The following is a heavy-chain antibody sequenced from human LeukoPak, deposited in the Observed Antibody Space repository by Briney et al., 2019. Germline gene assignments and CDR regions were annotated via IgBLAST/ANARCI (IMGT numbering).Heavy chain of an antibody. V-gene: IGHV3-30-3*01. CDR2: ISYDGSNK. D-gene: IGHD5-12*01. CDR3: ARDLVCSSTSWRGYSGYEPLDY. CDR1: GFTFSSYA. Sequence: PGRSLRLSCAASGFTFSSYAMHWVRQAPGKGLEWVAVISYDGSNKYYADSVKGRFTISRDNSKNTLYLQMNSLRAEDTAVYYCARDLVCSSTSWRGYSGYEPLDYWGQGTLVTVSS. J-gene: IGHJ4*02.